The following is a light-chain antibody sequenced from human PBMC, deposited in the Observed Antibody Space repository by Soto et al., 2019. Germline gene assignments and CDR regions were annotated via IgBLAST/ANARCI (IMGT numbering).Light chain of an antibody. CDR1: ITDVGGYTY. CDR2: EVN. V-gene: IGLV2-14*01. Sequence: QCSLTQPASVSGSPRQSITISCTGAITDVGGYTYVSWYQQHPGKAPKLMIYEVNNRPSGVSHRFSGSKSGNTASLTISGLQAEDEADYYCSSYTSSSTIYVLGTGTKVTV. CDR3: SSYTSSSTIYV. J-gene: IGLJ1*01.